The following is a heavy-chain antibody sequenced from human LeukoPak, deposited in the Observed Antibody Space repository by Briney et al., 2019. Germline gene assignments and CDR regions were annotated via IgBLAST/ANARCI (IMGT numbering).Heavy chain of an antibody. V-gene: IGHV4-31*03. Sequence: SETLSLTCTVSGGSLSSGGYYWSWIRQHPGTGLEWIGYIYYSGSTYYNPSLKSRVTISVDTSKNQFSLKLSSVTAADTAVYYCARESTTVTIDYWGQGTLVTVSS. CDR3: ARESTTVTIDY. CDR1: GGSLSSGGYY. D-gene: IGHD4-17*01. J-gene: IGHJ4*02. CDR2: IYYSGST.